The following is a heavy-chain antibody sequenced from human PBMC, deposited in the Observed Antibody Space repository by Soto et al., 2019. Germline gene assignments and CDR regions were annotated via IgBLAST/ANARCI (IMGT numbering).Heavy chain of an antibody. D-gene: IGHD1-26*01. CDR3: TTDSYSPIVEVRFDY. V-gene: IGHV3-15*07. J-gene: IGHJ4*01. Sequence: EVQLVESGGGLVKPGGSLTLSCAASDFAFSNAWINWVRQAPGKGLEWVGSIKSRALGGTTDFAAPVRGRFAITRDDSRNMVYMQMNNLNTEDTAVYYCTTDSYSPIVEVRFDYWGHGTLVTVSS. CDR2: IKSRALGGTT. CDR1: DFAFSNAW.